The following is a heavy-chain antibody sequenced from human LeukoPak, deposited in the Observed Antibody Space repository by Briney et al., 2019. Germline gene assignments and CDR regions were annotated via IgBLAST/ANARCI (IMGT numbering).Heavy chain of an antibody. CDR1: GYTLTELS. J-gene: IGHJ4*02. D-gene: IGHD3-22*01. CDR2: FDPEDGET. CDR3: ATDLSHYYDSSGYKNY. V-gene: IGHV1-24*01. Sequence: ASVKVSCKVSGYTLTELSMHWVRQAPGKGLEWTGGFDPEDGETIYAQKFQGRVTMTEDTSTDTAYMELSSLRSEDTAVYYCATDLSHYYDSSGYKNYWGQGTLVTVSS.